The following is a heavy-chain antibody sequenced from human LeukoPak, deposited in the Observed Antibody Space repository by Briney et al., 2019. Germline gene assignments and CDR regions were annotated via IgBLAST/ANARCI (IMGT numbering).Heavy chain of an antibody. CDR2: ISGGGGST. V-gene: IGHV3-23*01. CDR3: AKDRRTLDAFDI. J-gene: IGHJ3*02. Sequence: QTGGSLRLSCAASGFTFSSYGMSWVRQAPGKGLEWVSGISGGGGSTYYAGPVKGRFTISRDNSKTTLYLQMNSLRAEDTAVYYCAKDRRTLDAFDIWGQGTMVTVSS. D-gene: IGHD2-15*01. CDR1: GFTFSSYG.